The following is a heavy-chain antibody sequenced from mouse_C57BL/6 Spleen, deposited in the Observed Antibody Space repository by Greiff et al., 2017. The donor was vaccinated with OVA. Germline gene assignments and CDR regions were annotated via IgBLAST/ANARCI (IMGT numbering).Heavy chain of an antibody. J-gene: IGHJ4*01. Sequence: VQLQQSGPELVKPGASVKIPCKASGYTFTDYNMDWVKQSHGKSLEWIGDINPNNGGTIYNQKFKGKATLTVDKSSSTAYMELRSLTSEDTAVYDCARWGGYYPYAMDYWGQGTSVTVSS. V-gene: IGHV1-18*01. CDR3: ARWGGYYPYAMDY. D-gene: IGHD2-3*01. CDR1: GYTFTDYN. CDR2: INPNNGGT.